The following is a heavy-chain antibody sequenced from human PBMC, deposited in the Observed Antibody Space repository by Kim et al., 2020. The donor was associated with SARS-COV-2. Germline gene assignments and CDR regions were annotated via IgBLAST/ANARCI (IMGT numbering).Heavy chain of an antibody. CDR1: GGTFSNYA. CDR2: IIPIFGTT. V-gene: IGHV1-69*13. D-gene: IGHD2-15*01. J-gene: IGHJ4*02. CDR3: ARGGYCNGASCYSGYYYFG. Sequence: SVKVSCKASGGTFSNYAINWVRQAPGQGLEWMGGIIPIFGTTNYPQKFQGRVTITADESTSTAYMELSSLRSEDTAVYYCARGGYCNGASCYSGYYYFGWGQGTLVTVSS.